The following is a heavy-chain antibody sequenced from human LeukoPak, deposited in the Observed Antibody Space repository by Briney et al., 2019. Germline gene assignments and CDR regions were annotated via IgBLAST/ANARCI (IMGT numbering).Heavy chain of an antibody. V-gene: IGHV4-34*01. CDR1: GGSFSGYY. J-gene: IGHJ3*02. Sequence: SETLSLTCAVYGGSFSGYYWSWIRQPPGKGLEWIGEINHSGSTNYNPSLKSRVTISVDTSKNQFSLKLSSVTAADTAVYYCARGYYDSSGFPSDAFDIWGQGTMVTVSS. D-gene: IGHD3-22*01. CDR2: INHSGST. CDR3: ARGYYDSSGFPSDAFDI.